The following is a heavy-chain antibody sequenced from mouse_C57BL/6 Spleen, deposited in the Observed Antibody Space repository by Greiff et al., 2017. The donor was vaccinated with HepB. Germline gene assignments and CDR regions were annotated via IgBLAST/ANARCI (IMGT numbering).Heavy chain of an antibody. V-gene: IGHV3-6*01. J-gene: IGHJ3*01. CDR3: ARERSSQPGFAY. CDR2: ISYDGSN. Sequence: EVKLLESGPGLVKPSQSLSLTCSVTGYSITSGYYWNWIRQFPGKKLEWMGYISYDGSNNYNPSLKNRISITRDTSKSQFFLKLNSVTTEGTATYDCARERSSQPGFAYWRQGTLVTVSA. D-gene: IGHD6-1*01. CDR1: GYSITSGYY.